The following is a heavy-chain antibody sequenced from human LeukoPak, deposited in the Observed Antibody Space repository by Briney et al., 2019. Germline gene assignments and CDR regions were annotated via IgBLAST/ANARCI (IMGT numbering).Heavy chain of an antibody. V-gene: IGHV1-2*02. Sequence: GASVKVSCKASGYTFTGYYMHWVRQAPGQGLEWMGWINPNSGGTNYAQKFQGRVTMTRDTSISTAYMELSRLRSDGTAVYYCARAGVWDSSDTSGYHNGAFDIRGQGTMVTVSS. CDR3: ARAGVWDSSDTSGYHNGAFDI. CDR2: INPNSGGT. J-gene: IGHJ3*02. D-gene: IGHD3-22*01. CDR1: GYTFTGYY.